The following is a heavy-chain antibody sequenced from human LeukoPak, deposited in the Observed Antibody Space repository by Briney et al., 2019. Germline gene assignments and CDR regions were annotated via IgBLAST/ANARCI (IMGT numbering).Heavy chain of an antibody. CDR1: GFTVSNNY. Sequence: GGSLRLSCAASGFTVSNNYMSWVRQAPGKGLDWVSAIYSGGDTYYSDSVKGRFTISRDNAKNTLYLQMNSLRAEDTAVYYCARGVRTSSGYDSGIWGQGTMVTVSS. CDR3: ARGVRTSSGYDSGI. V-gene: IGHV3-66*01. D-gene: IGHD5-12*01. J-gene: IGHJ3*02. CDR2: IYSGGDT.